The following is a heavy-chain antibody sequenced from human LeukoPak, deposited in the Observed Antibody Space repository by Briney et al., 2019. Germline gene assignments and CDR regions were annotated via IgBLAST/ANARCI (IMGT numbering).Heavy chain of an antibody. CDR3: AKAWVPTTVTTFDY. CDR2: INGSGGST. D-gene: IGHD4-17*01. J-gene: IGHJ4*02. Sequence: GGSLRLSCAASGFTFSSYAMSWVRQARGNGLEWVAAINGSGGSTYYADSVKGRFTISRDNSTNALYLKMNRPRAEDTAVYYCAKAWVPTTVTTFDYWGQGTLVTVSS. CDR1: GFTFSSYA. V-gene: IGHV3-23*01.